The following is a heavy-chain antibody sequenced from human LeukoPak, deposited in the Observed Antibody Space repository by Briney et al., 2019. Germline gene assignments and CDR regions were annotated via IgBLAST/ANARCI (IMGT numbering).Heavy chain of an antibody. Sequence: SGGSLRLSCAVSGFIFSSDDMHWVRQAPGKGLEWVAGIQSNGRNKYYVDSVKGRFAISRDNSKSTLYLQVNSLRVEDTALYYCARESEGGTGTSCPDYWGQGTLVTVSS. CDR3: ARESEGGTGTSCPDY. CDR2: IQSNGRNK. CDR1: GFIFSSDD. V-gene: IGHV3-33*05. D-gene: IGHD2-2*01. J-gene: IGHJ4*02.